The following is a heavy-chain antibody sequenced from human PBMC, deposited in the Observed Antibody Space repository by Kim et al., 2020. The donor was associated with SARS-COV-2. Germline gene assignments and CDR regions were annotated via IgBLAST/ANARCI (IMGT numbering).Heavy chain of an antibody. CDR2: INWNGGST. CDR1: GFTFDDYG. CDR3: ARAANWNDVVPGGRAFDI. J-gene: IGHJ3*02. Sequence: GGSLRLSCAASGFTFDDYGMSWVRQAPGKGLEWVSGINWNGGSTGYADSVKGRFTISRDNAKNSLYLQMNSLRAEDTALYYCARAANWNDVVPGGRAFDIWGQGTMVTFSS. V-gene: IGHV3-20*04. D-gene: IGHD1-1*01.